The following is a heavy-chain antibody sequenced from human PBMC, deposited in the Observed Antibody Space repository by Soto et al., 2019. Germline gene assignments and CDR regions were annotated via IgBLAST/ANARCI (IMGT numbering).Heavy chain of an antibody. CDR3: AGVRQLVGYFYYYMDV. Sequence: VQLLQSGAEVKKPGASVKVSCKASGYTFTNYGITWVRQAPGQGLEWMGWISAYNGNTHYTQRLQGRVTMTRDTSTITAYMELRGLRSDDTAVYYCAGVRQLVGYFYYYMDVWGTGTTVTVSS. D-gene: IGHD6-6*01. CDR1: GYTFTNYG. J-gene: IGHJ6*03. V-gene: IGHV1-18*01. CDR2: ISAYNGNT.